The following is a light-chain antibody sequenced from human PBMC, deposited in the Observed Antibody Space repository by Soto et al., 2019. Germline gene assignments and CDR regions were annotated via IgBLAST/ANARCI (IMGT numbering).Light chain of an antibody. Sequence: DIQMPHSPSALAASVGDRLTITCRISQNLGDSLNWYQQKPGKAPKLLTYGAFNLQSGVPSRFSGSGAGTDFTLTVSSLQPEDFASYYCQHSWTFGQGTKLAI. V-gene: IGKV1-39*01. CDR1: QNLGDS. CDR3: QHSWT. CDR2: GAF. J-gene: IGKJ2*01.